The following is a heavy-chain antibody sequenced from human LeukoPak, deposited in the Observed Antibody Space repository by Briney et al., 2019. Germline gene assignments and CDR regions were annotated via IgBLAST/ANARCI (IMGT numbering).Heavy chain of an antibody. V-gene: IGHV3-23*01. D-gene: IGHD3-3*01. CDR2: ISGSGGST. Sequence: GGSLRLSCAASGFTFSSCAMSWVRQAPGKGLEWVSAISGSGGSTYYADSVKGRFTISRDNSKNTLYLQMYSLRAEDTAVYYCAKGYYDFWSGYVPAYYYYGMDVWGQGTTVTVSS. CDR1: GFTFSSCA. CDR3: AKGYYDFWSGYVPAYYYYGMDV. J-gene: IGHJ6*02.